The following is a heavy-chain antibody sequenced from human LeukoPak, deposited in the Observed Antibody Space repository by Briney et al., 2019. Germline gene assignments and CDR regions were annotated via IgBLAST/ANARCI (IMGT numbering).Heavy chain of an antibody. V-gene: IGHV3-23*01. D-gene: IGHD6-13*01. J-gene: IGHJ4*02. CDR1: GLTFSDYS. CDR3: AKDAAGPEY. Sequence: PGGSLRLSCAASGLTFSDYSKTWVRQAPGKGLFWVSGISAGGGSTYYADSVKGRFTISRDNSRNTLYLQMNSLRAEDTAVYYCAKDAAGPEYWGQGTLVTVSS. CDR2: ISAGGGST.